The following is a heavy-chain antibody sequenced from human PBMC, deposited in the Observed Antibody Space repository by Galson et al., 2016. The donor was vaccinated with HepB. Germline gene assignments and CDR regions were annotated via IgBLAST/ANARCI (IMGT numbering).Heavy chain of an antibody. Sequence: SETLSLTCNVSGGSISSSSYYWGWIRQPPGKGLEWIANIYYTGSTYYNPSLKSRVTISVDTSKNQFSLRLTSVTAADTAVYHCARHIYSYGYVLDYWGQGILVTVSS. J-gene: IGHJ4*02. CDR1: GGSISSSSYY. V-gene: IGHV4-39*01. CDR2: IYYTGST. D-gene: IGHD5-18*01. CDR3: ARHIYSYGYVLDY.